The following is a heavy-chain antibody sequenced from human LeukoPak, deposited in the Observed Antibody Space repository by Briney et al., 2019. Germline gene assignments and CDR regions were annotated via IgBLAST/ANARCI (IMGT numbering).Heavy chain of an antibody. D-gene: IGHD1-26*01. CDR2: IKTDGSST. Sequence: PGGSLRLSCAASGFTFSTYWMHWVRQAPGKGLVWVSHIKTDGSSTTYADSVKGRFTISRDNAKNTLYLQMNSLRAEDTAVYYCARVAGGSQPYYFDYWGQGTLVTVSS. CDR3: ARVAGGSQPYYFDY. V-gene: IGHV3-74*01. J-gene: IGHJ4*02. CDR1: GFTFSTYW.